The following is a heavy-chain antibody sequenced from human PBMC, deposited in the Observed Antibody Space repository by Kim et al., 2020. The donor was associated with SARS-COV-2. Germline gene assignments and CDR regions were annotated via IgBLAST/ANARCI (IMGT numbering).Heavy chain of an antibody. Sequence: ASVKVSCKAPGYTFTGYYMHWVRQAPGQGLEWMGWINPNSGGTNYAQKFQGRVTMTRDTSISTAYMELSRLRSDDTAVYYCARDGNDSSGYYYDFYYYGMDVWGQGTTVTVSS. CDR3: ARDGNDSSGYYYDFYYYGMDV. CDR2: INPNSGGT. D-gene: IGHD3-22*01. V-gene: IGHV1-2*02. J-gene: IGHJ6*02. CDR1: GYTFTGYY.